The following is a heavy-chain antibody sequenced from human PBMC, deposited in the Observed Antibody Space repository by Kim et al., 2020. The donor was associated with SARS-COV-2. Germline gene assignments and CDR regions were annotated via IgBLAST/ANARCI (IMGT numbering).Heavy chain of an antibody. D-gene: IGHD4-17*01. J-gene: IGHJ5*02. CDR3: ARGRSRLRRISWVDP. V-gene: IGHV1-8*01. Sequence: YSRKVQGRVTMTSNTSINTAYMELSSLRSEDTAVYYCARGRSRLRRISWVDPWGQGTLVTVSS.